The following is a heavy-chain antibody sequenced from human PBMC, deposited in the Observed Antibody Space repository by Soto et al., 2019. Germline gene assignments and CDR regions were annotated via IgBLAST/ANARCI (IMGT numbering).Heavy chain of an antibody. Sequence: PGGSLRLSCAASGFTVSSNYMSWVRQAPGKGLEWVSVIYSGGSTYYADSVKGRFTISRDNSKNTLYLQMNSLRAEDTAVYYCARGFAGLGPATKTYYYYYYMDVWGKGTTVTVSS. CDR2: IYSGGST. J-gene: IGHJ6*03. CDR3: ARGFAGLGPATKTYYYYYYMDV. CDR1: GFTVSSNY. D-gene: IGHD2-2*01. V-gene: IGHV3-66*01.